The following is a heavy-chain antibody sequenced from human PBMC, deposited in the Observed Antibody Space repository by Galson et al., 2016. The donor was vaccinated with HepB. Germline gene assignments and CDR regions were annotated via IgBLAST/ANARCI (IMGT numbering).Heavy chain of an antibody. Sequence: SLRLSCAASGFVFRAYSLSWVRQAPGEGLEWVSSISNSGSYIYYADSVKGRFTISRDNAKKSLYLQMNSLRAEDTAVYYCAGSLPAAMNYFHHWGQGALVTVSS. J-gene: IGHJ1*01. CDR2: ISNSGSYI. CDR3: AGSLPAAMNYFHH. D-gene: IGHD2-2*01. V-gene: IGHV3-21*01. CDR1: GFVFRAYS.